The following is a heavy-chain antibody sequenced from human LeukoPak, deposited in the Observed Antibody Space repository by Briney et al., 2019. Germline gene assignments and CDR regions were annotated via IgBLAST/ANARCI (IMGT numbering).Heavy chain of an antibody. D-gene: IGHD3-22*01. Sequence: GESLKISCKGSGYSFTSYWIGWVRQMPGKGLEWMGIIYPGDSDTRYSPSFQGQVTISADKSIIASYLEWSSLKASDTALYYCARRRGAYYYASSGHGGSVDYWGQGTLVTVSS. J-gene: IGHJ4*02. V-gene: IGHV5-51*01. CDR3: ARRRGAYYYASSGHGGSVDY. CDR1: GYSFTSYW. CDR2: IYPGDSDT.